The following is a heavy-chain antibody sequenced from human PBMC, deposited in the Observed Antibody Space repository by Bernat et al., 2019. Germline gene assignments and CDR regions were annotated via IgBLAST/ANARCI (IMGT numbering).Heavy chain of an antibody. D-gene: IGHD6-13*01. Sequence: QVQLVESGGGVVQPGRSLRLSCAASGFTFSSYGMHWVRQAPGKGLEWVAVIWYDGSNKYYADSVKGRFTISRDNSKNTLYLQMNSLRAEDTALYYCAKGFHPHIAAANLDWGQGTLVTVSS. CDR1: GFTFSSYG. CDR2: IWYDGSNK. J-gene: IGHJ4*02. CDR3: AKGFHPHIAAANLD. V-gene: IGHV3-33*06.